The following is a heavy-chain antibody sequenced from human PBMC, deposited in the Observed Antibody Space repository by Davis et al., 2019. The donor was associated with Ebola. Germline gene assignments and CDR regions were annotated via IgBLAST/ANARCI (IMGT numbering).Heavy chain of an antibody. Sequence: GESLKISCAASGFTFDDYTMHWVRQAPGKGLEWVSLISWDGGSTYYADSVKGRFTISRDNAKNSLYLQMNSLRAEDTAVYYCARVLYSGSPHGTFWGQGTLVTVSS. CDR3: ARVLYSGSPHGTF. D-gene: IGHD1-26*01. V-gene: IGHV3-43*01. CDR1: GFTFDDYT. J-gene: IGHJ4*02. CDR2: ISWDGGST.